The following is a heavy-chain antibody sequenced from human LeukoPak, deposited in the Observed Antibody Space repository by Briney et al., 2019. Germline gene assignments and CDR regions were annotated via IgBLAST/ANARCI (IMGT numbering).Heavy chain of an antibody. CDR1: GFTFSSYA. V-gene: IGHV3-23*01. CDR3: ARNQDYGVYNSVGAFDI. CDR2: ISVSGTYT. D-gene: IGHD4-17*01. Sequence: GGSLRLSCAASGFTFSSYAMSWVRQAPGKGLEWVSSISVSGTYTYYADSVKGRFTISRDNSKNTLYLQMNSLRAEDTAVYYCARNQDYGVYNSVGAFDIWGQGTMVTVSS. J-gene: IGHJ3*02.